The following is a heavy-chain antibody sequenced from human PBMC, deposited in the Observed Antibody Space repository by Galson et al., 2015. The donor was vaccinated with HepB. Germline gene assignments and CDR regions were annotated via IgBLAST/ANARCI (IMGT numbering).Heavy chain of an antibody. CDR1: GGSISMHY. CDR2: IYYSGTT. J-gene: IGHJ4*02. D-gene: IGHD5-12*01. V-gene: IGHV4-59*08. Sequence: ETLSLTCTVSGGSISMHYWSWIRQSPEKGLEWIGFIYYSGTTNYNPSLKSRVTISVDTSKNQVSLKLNSVTAADTAVYYCARHMGGYDSVDYWGQGILVTVSS. CDR3: ARHMGGYDSVDY.